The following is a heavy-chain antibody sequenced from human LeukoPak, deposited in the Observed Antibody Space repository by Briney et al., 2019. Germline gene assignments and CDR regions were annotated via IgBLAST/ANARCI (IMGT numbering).Heavy chain of an antibody. CDR1: GGSISSSSYY. CDR3: ARFRGYARDY. Sequence: PSETLSLTCTVSGGSISSSSYYWGWIRQPPGKGLEWIGSIYYSGSTYYNPSLKSRVTISVDTSKNQFSLKLSSVTAADTAVYYCARFRGYARDYWGQGTLVTVSS. J-gene: IGHJ4*02. D-gene: IGHD5-12*01. V-gene: IGHV4-39*01. CDR2: IYYSGST.